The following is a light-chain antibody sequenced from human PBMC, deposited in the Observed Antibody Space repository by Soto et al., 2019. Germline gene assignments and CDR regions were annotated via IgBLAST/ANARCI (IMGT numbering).Light chain of an antibody. V-gene: IGLV1-40*01. CDR1: SSDIGAGYD. Sequence: QSVLTQPPSVSGAPGQRVTISCTGSSSDIGAGYDVHWYQQLPGTAPKLLIYGYNNRPSGVPDRFSGSKSGTSASLAITGLQAEDEADYYCQSYDSSLSGHVVFGGGTKVTVL. CDR3: QSYDSSLSGHVV. CDR2: GYN. J-gene: IGLJ2*01.